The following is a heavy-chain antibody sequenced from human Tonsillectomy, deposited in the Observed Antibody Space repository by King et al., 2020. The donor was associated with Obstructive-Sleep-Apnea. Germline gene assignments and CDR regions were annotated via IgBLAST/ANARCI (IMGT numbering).Heavy chain of an antibody. CDR1: GYTFTSYG. V-gene: IGHV1-18*01. J-gene: IGHJ1*01. Sequence: QLVQSGAEVKKPGASVKVSCKASGYTFTSYGISWVRQAPGQGLEWMGWISAYNGNTNYAQKLQGRVTITTDTSTGTAYMELRSLRSDDTAVYYCARDDGSCSSTSCYAEYFQHWGQGTLVTVSS. D-gene: IGHD2-2*01. CDR2: ISAYNGNT. CDR3: ARDDGSCSSTSCYAEYFQH.